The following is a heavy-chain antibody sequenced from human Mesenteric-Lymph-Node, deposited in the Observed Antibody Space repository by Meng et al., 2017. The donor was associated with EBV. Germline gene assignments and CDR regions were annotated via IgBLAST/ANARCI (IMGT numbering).Heavy chain of an antibody. D-gene: IGHD3-9*01. V-gene: IGHV6-1*01. CDR2: TYYRSKWYN. Sequence: PSSGPGLVKHSQTLALTCAISGDSVSNINGGWNWIRQSPSRGLEWLGRTYYRSKWYNDYAVSVKGRITINPDTTKNQVSLQLNSVTPEDTAVYYCAGVGSTISTDWFDTWGQGTLVTVSS. CDR1: GDSVSNINGG. CDR3: AGVGSTISTDWFDT. J-gene: IGHJ5*02.